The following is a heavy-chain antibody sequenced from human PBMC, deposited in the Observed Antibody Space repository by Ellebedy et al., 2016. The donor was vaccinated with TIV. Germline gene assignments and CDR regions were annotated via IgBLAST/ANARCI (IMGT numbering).Heavy chain of an antibody. J-gene: IGHJ4*02. CDR1: GGSVSSLSYY. CDR3: GWDCSSSSCRGGY. D-gene: IGHD2-2*01. V-gene: IGHV4-61*01. Sequence: MPSETLSLTCIVSGGSVSSLSYYWSWIRQPPGKGLEWIGSMYYSGSANYNPSLKSRVTISVDTSKNQFSLKLSSVTAADTAVYYCGWDCSSSSCRGGYWGRGSLVTVSS. CDR2: MYYSGSA.